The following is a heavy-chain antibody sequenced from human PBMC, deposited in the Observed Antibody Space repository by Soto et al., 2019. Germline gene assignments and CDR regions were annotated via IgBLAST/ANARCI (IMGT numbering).Heavy chain of an antibody. J-gene: IGHJ4*02. CDR2: IYYSGST. V-gene: IGHV4-31*03. CDR1: GGSISSGGYY. CDR3: ARLRLEAYYFDY. D-gene: IGHD6-19*01. Sequence: SETLSLTCTVSGGSISSGGYYWSWIRQHPGKGLEWIGYIYYSGSTYYNPSLKSRVTISVDTSKNQFSLKLSSVTAADTAVYYCARLRLEAYYFDYWGQGTLVTVS.